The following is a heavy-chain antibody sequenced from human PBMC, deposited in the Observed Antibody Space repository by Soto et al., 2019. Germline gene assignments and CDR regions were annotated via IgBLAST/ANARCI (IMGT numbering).Heavy chain of an antibody. J-gene: IGHJ6*02. CDR3: ASQGPVTTSAYSSSWYSSGDYYYYGMDV. CDR2: IYYSGST. D-gene: IGHD6-13*01. CDR1: GGSISSGGYY. V-gene: IGHV4-31*03. Sequence: SETLSLTCTVSGGSISSGGYYWSWIRQHPGKGLEWIGYIYYSGSTYYNPSLKSRVTISVDTSKNQFSLKLSSVTAADKAVYYCASQGPVTTSAYSSSWYSSGDYYYYGMDVWGQGTTVTVSS.